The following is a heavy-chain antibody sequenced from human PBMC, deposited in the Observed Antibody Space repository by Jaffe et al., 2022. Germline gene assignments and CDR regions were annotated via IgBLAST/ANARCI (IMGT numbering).Heavy chain of an antibody. V-gene: IGHV1-69*01. Sequence: QVQLVQSGAEVKKPGSSVKVSCKASGGTFSSYAISWVRQAPGQGLEWMGGIIPIFGTANYAQKFQGRVTITADESTSTAYMELSSLRSEDTAVYYCARGGGHCSGGSCYFEYFQHWGQGTLVTVSS. CDR1: GGTFSSYA. CDR2: IIPIFGTA. D-gene: IGHD2-15*01. CDR3: ARGGGHCSGGSCYFEYFQH. J-gene: IGHJ1*01.